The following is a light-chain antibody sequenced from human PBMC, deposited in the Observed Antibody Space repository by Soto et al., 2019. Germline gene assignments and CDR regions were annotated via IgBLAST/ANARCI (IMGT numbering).Light chain of an antibody. CDR3: CSYAGSRWV. V-gene: IGLV2-11*01. CDR2: DVS. J-gene: IGLJ3*02. CDR1: SSDVGGYNY. Sequence: QSALTQPRSVSGSPGQSVTISCTGTSSDVGGYNYVSWYQQHPGKAPKLMIYDVSKRPSGVPDRFSGSKSGNTASLTISGLQAEDEADYYCCSYAGSRWVFGGGTKLPVL.